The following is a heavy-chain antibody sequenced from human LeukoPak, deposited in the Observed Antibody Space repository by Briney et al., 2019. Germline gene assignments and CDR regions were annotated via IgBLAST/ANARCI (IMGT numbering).Heavy chain of an antibody. J-gene: IGHJ5*02. CDR2: IIPIFGTA. V-gene: IGHV1-69*01. D-gene: IGHD2-2*01. CDR1: GGTFISYA. Sequence: ASVKVSCKATGGTFISYAISWVRQAPGQGLEWMGGIIPIFGTANYAQKFQGRVTITADESTSTAYMELSSLRSEDTAVYYCARDAANYCSSTSCYPTWGQGTLVTVSS. CDR3: ARDAANYCSSTSCYPT.